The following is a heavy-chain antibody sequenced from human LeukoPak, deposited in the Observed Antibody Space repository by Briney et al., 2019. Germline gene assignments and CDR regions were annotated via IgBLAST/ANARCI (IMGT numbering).Heavy chain of an antibody. CDR1: GGSISSGCYY. V-gene: IGHV4-61*02. Sequence: PSQTLSLTCTVSGGSISSGCYYWSWIRQPAGKGLEWIGRIYTSGSTNYNPSLKSRVTISVDTSKNQFSLKLSSVTAADTAVYYCARGSGYDFDYWGQGTLVTVSS. J-gene: IGHJ4*02. CDR3: ARGSGYDFDY. CDR2: IYTSGST. D-gene: IGHD5-12*01.